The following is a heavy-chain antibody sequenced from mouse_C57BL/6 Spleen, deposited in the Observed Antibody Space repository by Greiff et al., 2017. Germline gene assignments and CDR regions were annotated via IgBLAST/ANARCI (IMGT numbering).Heavy chain of an antibody. D-gene: IGHD3-3*01. Sequence: EVKLEESGGGLVKPGGSLKLSCAASGFTFSDYGMHWVRQAPEKGLEWVAYISSDSSTIYYADTVKGRFTISRDNAKNTLFLQLSRLRSEDTAMYYCARGTDYDMDYWGQGTSVTVSS. CDR1: GFTFSDYG. CDR2: ISSDSSTI. CDR3: ARGTDYDMDY. V-gene: IGHV5-17*01. J-gene: IGHJ4*01.